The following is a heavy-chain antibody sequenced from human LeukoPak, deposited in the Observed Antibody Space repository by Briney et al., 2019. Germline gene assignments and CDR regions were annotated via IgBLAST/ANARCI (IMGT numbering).Heavy chain of an antibody. CDR2: IDPSDSYT. CDR1: GYSFTSYW. V-gene: IGHV5-10-1*01. D-gene: IGHD3-3*02. J-gene: IGHJ3*02. CDR3: ARPGGTIRKIDDAFDI. Sequence: PGESLRISCKGSGYSFTSYWISWVRQMPGKGLEWMGRIDPSDSYTNYSPSFQGHVTISADKSISTAYLQWSSLKASDTAMYYCARPGGTIRKIDDAFDIWGQGTMVTVPS.